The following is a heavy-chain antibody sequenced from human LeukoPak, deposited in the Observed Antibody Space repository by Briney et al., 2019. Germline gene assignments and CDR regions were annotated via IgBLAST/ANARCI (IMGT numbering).Heavy chain of an antibody. D-gene: IGHD4-23*01. CDR2: IYYSGST. Sequence: SETLSLTCTVSGGSISSYYWSWIRQPPGKGLEWIGYIYYSGSTNYNPSLKSRVAISVDTSKNQFSLQLSSVTAADTAVYYCARHPATVVTYWYFDLWGRGTLVTVSS. J-gene: IGHJ2*01. CDR1: GGSISSYY. V-gene: IGHV4-59*08. CDR3: ARHPATVVTYWYFDL.